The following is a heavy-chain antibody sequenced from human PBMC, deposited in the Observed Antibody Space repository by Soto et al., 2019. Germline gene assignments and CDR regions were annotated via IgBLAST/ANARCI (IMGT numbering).Heavy chain of an antibody. CDR3: ASESGCYPYYFKY. D-gene: IGHD1-26*01. J-gene: IGHJ4*01. CDR2: IYHSGST. V-gene: IGHV4-38-2*01. Sequence: SETLSLTCAVSGYSISSGYYWGWIRQPPGKGLEWIGSIYHSGSTYYNPSLKSRVTISVDTSKNQFSLKLSSVTAADTAVYYFASESGCYPYYFKYRGHGPLATVAS. CDR1: GYSISSGYY.